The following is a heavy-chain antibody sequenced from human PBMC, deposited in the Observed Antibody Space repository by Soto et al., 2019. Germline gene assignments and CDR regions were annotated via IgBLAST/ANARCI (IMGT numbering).Heavy chain of an antibody. Sequence: ASVKVSCKASGYTLTSYAMHWVRQAPGQRLEWMGWINAGNGNTKYSQKFQGRVTITRDTSASTAYMELSSLRSEDTAVYYCARDSVLEYPDYWGQGTLVTVSS. D-gene: IGHD1-1*01. J-gene: IGHJ4*02. V-gene: IGHV1-3*01. CDR2: INAGNGNT. CDR3: ARDSVLEYPDY. CDR1: GYTLTSYA.